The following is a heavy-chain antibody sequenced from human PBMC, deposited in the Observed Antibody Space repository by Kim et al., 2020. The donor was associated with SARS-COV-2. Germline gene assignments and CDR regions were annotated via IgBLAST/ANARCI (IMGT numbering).Heavy chain of an antibody. Sequence: SVKVSCKASGGTFSSYAISWVRQAPGQGLEWMGGIIPIFGTANYAQKFQGRVTITADESTSTAYMELSSLRSEDTAVYYCARAPRIAAARFDPWGQGTLVTVSS. CDR1: GGTFSSYA. D-gene: IGHD6-13*01. J-gene: IGHJ5*02. CDR2: IIPIFGTA. V-gene: IGHV1-69*13. CDR3: ARAPRIAAARFDP.